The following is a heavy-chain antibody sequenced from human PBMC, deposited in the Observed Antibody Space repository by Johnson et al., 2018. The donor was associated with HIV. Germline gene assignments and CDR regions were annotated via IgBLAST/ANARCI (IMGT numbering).Heavy chain of an antibody. CDR1: GFTFSSYA. J-gene: IGHJ3*02. D-gene: IGHD3-16*01. V-gene: IGHV3-23*04. CDR2: ISGSGGST. CDR3: ARDPYDRDAFDI. Sequence: VLLVESGGGLVQPGGSLRLSCAASGFTFSSYAMSWVRQAPGKGLEWVSAISGSGGSTYYADSVKGRLTISRDNAKNSLYLQMNSLRAEDTAVYYCARDPYDRDAFDIWGQGTMVTVSS.